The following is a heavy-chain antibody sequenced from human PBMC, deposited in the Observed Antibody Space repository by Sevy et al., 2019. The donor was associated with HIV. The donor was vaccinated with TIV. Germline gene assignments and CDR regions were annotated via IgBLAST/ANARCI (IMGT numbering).Heavy chain of an antibody. CDR1: AYSISSDYY. Sequence: SETLSLTCAVSAYSISSDYYWGWVRQPPGKGLEWIGSIYHSGYSYYNPSFKSRVTISVNTSKNLFSLKLSSVTAADTAVYYCARAIGTQVAGLYYFDYWGQGTLVTVSS. CDR2: IYHSGYS. CDR3: ARAIGTQVAGLYYFDY. V-gene: IGHV4-38-2*01. D-gene: IGHD6-19*01. J-gene: IGHJ4*02.